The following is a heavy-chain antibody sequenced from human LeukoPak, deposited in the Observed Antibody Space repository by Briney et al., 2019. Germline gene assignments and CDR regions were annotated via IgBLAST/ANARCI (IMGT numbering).Heavy chain of an antibody. CDR2: IKSKTDGGTT. CDR3: TRGEAAAAADWYFDL. D-gene: IGHD6-13*01. CDR1: GFTFSNAW. Sequence: GGSLRLSCAASGFTFSNAWMSWVRQAPGKGLEWVGRIKSKTDGGTTDYAAPVKGRFTISRDDSKNTLYLQMNSLKTEDTAVYYCTRGEAAAAADWYFDLWGRGTLVTVSS. V-gene: IGHV3-15*01. J-gene: IGHJ2*01.